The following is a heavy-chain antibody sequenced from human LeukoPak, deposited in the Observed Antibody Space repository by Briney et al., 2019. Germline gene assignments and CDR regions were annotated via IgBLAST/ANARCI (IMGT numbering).Heavy chain of an antibody. J-gene: IGHJ4*02. D-gene: IGHD3-22*01. CDR3: AKDSVPLARYYYDSSLDPPTDY. CDR2: IRYDGSNK. V-gene: IGHV3-30*02. CDR1: GFTFSSYA. Sequence: GGSLRLSCAASGFTFSSYAMSWVRQAPGKGLEWVAFIRYDGSNKYYADSVKGRFTISRDNSKNTLYLQMNSLRAEDTAVYYCAKDSVPLARYYYDSSLDPPTDYWGQGTLVTVSS.